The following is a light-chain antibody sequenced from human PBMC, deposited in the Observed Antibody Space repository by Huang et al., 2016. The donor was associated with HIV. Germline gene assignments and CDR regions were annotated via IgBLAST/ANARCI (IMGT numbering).Light chain of an antibody. J-gene: IGKJ1*01. CDR2: GAS. CDR1: QSISIY. CDR3: QQSYSTSWT. Sequence: DIQMTQSPSSLSASVGDRVTITCRASQSISIYLNWYHHKPGKAPKLLIYGASSVQRGVPSRFSGSGSGADFTLTISSLQPEDFATYYCQQSYSTSWTFGQGTKVEIK. V-gene: IGKV1-39*01.